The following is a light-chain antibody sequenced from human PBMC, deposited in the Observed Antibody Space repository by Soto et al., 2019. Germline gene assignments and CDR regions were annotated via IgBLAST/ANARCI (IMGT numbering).Light chain of an antibody. CDR2: DAS. CDR3: QHYRGLSS. Sequence: DIQMTQSPSTLSASVGNRVTITCRASQNIGRYLAWCQKKPGEAPQLLIYDASTLQSGVPSRFSGSGSGTEFTLSISGLQPDDFATYYCQHYRGLSSFGPGTKVDIK. CDR1: QNIGRY. J-gene: IGKJ3*01. V-gene: IGKV1-5*01.